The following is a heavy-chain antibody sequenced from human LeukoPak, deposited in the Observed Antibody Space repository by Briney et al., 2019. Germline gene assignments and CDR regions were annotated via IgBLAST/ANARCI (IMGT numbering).Heavy chain of an antibody. CDR3: TIPAAFDI. CDR2: IRSKANSYAT. V-gene: IGHV3-73*01. CDR1: GFTFSSYA. Sequence: GGSLRLSCAASGFTFSSYAMSWVRQASGKGLEWVGRIRSKANSYATAYAASVKGRFTISRDDSKNTAYLQMNSLKTEDTAVYYCTIPAAFDIWGQGTMVTVSS. J-gene: IGHJ3*02.